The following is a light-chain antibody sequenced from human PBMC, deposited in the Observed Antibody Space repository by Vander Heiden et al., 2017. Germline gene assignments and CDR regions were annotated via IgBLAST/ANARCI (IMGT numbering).Light chain of an antibody. CDR3: QVWDSSTDHV. Sequence: SYVLTQPPSVSVAPGQTAAITCGGNNIGSKGVQWYRQEPGQAPVLVVYDDSDRPAGIPERFSGSTRGNTAMLTISRVEAGDEADYYCQVWDSSTDHVFGTGTRVTVL. CDR2: DDS. V-gene: IGLV3-21*02. J-gene: IGLJ1*01. CDR1: NIGSKG.